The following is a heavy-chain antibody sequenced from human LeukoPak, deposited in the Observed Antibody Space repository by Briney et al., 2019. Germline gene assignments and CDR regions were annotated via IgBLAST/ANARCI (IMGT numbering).Heavy chain of an antibody. Sequence: GGSLRLSCAASGFTFSSYWMSWVSQAPGKGLGWVTNIKQEGSEKYYVDSVKGRFTISRDNAKNSLYLQMNSLRAEDTAVYYCAKDRSDMVRGYIDYWGQGTLVTVSS. CDR1: GFTFSSYW. CDR3: AKDRSDMVRGYIDY. J-gene: IGHJ4*02. D-gene: IGHD3-10*01. V-gene: IGHV3-7*01. CDR2: IKQEGSEK.